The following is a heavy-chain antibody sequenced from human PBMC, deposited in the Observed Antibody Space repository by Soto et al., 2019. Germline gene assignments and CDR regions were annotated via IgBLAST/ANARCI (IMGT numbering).Heavy chain of an antibody. D-gene: IGHD3-22*01. V-gene: IGHV3-30-3*01. Sequence: LRLSCAASGFTFSSYAMHWVRQAPGKGLEWVAVISYDGSNKYYADSVKGRFTISRDNSKNTLYLQMNSLRAEDTAVYYCARAVQSHYYDSSGPGDYWGQGTLVTVSS. CDR1: GFTFSSYA. J-gene: IGHJ4*02. CDR3: ARAVQSHYYDSSGPGDY. CDR2: ISYDGSNK.